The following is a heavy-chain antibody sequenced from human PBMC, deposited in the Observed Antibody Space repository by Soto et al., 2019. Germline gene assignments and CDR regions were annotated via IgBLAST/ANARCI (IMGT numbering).Heavy chain of an antibody. V-gene: IGHV3-53*01. Sequence: GGSLRLSCAASGFTVSSNYMSWVRQAPGKGLEWVSVIYSGGSTYYADSVKGRFTISRDNSKNTLYLQMNSLRAEDTAVYYCARYDILTGSIDYWGQGNLVTVSS. CDR3: ARYDILTGSIDY. CDR2: IYSGGST. J-gene: IGHJ4*02. D-gene: IGHD3-9*01. CDR1: GFTVSSNY.